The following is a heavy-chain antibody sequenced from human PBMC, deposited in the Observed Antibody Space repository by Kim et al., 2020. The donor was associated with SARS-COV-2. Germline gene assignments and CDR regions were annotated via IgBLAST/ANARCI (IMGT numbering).Heavy chain of an antibody. CDR1: GYSLISDS. D-gene: IGHD3-16*01. CDR3: ARDFGFSTL. J-gene: IGHJ4*02. Sequence: ASVKVSCKASGYSLISDSISWVRQAPGQGLEWIGWITPDGGNTNYVQKFQGRVSMTADTYTNTAYMDLARLRFDGTAVYYCARDFGFSTLWGQGTLVTVSS. CDR2: ITPDGGNT. V-gene: IGHV1-18*01.